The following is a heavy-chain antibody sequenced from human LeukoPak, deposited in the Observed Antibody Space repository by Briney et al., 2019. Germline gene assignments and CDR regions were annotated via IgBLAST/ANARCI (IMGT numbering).Heavy chain of an antibody. D-gene: IGHD3-16*01. CDR1: GFTFTNYD. V-gene: IGHV3-23*01. CDR3: ATGEFYFDF. J-gene: IGHJ4*02. Sequence: GGSLRLSCAASGFTFTNYDMSCVRQAPGKGLEWVSTISDSGHSTSYADSVKGRFTISRDNSKNTLYLQMNSLRAEDTALYYCATGEFYFDFWGQGTLVTVSS. CDR2: ISDSGHST.